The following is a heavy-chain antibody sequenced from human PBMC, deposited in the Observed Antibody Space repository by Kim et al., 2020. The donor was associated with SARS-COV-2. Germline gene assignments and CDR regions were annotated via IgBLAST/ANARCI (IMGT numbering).Heavy chain of an antibody. CDR3: ARSSTSDGAYYFDY. D-gene: IGHD2-8*01. V-gene: IGHV4-61*08. CDR2: IYSSGNT. Sequence: SETLSLTCTVSGDSVSSGGYYWNWIRQPPGKGLEWIASIYSSGNTNYNPSLKSRVTISLDTSKNQFSLKLNSVTAVDTAVYYCARSSTSDGAYYFDYWGQGTLVTVSS. J-gene: IGHJ4*02. CDR1: GDSVSSGGYY.